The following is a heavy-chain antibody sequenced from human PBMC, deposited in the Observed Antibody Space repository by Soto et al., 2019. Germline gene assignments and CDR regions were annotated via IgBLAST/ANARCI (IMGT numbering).Heavy chain of an antibody. D-gene: IGHD2-2*01. CDR3: ARVVGGYYYGMDV. Sequence: QVQLQESGPGLVKPSGTLSLTCAVSGGSISSSNWWSWVRQPPGKGLEWIGEIYHSGSTNYNPSLKSRVTISVDKSKNQFSLKLSSVTASYSAVYYCARVVGGYYYGMDVWGQGTTVTVSS. J-gene: IGHJ6*02. CDR2: IYHSGST. V-gene: IGHV4-4*02. CDR1: GGSISSSNW.